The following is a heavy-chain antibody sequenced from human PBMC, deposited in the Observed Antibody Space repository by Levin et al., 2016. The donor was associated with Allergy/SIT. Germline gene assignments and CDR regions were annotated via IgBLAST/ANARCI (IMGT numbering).Heavy chain of an antibody. D-gene: IGHD5-18*01. Sequence: ASVKVSCKASGYTFTSYYMHWVRQAPGQGLEWMGIINPSGGSTSYAQKFQGRVTMTRDTSTSTVYMELSSLRSEDTAVYYCARGGRIQLWLSLRHYYGMDVWGQGTTVTVSS. CDR3: ARGGRIQLWLSLRHYYGMDV. CDR2: INPSGGST. CDR1: GYTFTSYY. V-gene: IGHV1-46*01. J-gene: IGHJ6*02.